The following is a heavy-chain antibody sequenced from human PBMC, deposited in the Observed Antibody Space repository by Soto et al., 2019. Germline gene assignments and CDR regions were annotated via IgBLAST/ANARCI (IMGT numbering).Heavy chain of an antibody. CDR3: AKDPNFSVDGYA. CDR2: ISGSGDIP. J-gene: IGHJ5*02. D-gene: IGHD5-18*01. V-gene: IGHV3-23*01. CDR1: EFTFSSYA. Sequence: GGSLRLSCAASEFTFSSYAMSWVRQAPGKGLEWVSGISGSGDIPYYADSVKGRFTISRDNSKNTLFLQMDSLRAEDTAVYYCAKDPNFSVDGYAWGQGTLVTVSS.